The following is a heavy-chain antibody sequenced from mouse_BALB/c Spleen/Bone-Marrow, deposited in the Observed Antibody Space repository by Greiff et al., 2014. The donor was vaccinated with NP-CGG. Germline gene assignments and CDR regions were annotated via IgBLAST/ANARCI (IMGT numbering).Heavy chain of an antibody. J-gene: IGHJ1*01. CDR3: ARDENVGIYWYFDV. V-gene: IGHV7-3*02. CDR2: IRNKAKGYTT. CDR1: GFTFTDYY. Sequence: EVMLVASGGGSVQPGGSLRLSCATSGFTFTDYYMSWVRQPPGKALEWLGFIRNKAKGYTTDYSASVKGRFTISRDNSQRILYLQMNTLRAEDSATYYCARDENVGIYWYFDVWGAGTTVIVSS.